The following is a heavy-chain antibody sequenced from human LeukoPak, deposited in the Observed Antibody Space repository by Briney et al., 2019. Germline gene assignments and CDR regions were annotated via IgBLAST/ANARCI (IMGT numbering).Heavy chain of an antibody. CDR1: GFTFSDYY. Sequence: PGGSLRLSCAASGFTFSDYYMSWVRQAPGKGLEWVSYISSSGSVLQYADSVKGRFTISRDNAKNSLSLQMSSLRAEDTAVYYCAKDRKQQLVREMYYFDYWGQGTLVTVSS. CDR3: AKDRKQQLVREMYYFDY. J-gene: IGHJ4*02. D-gene: IGHD6-13*01. CDR2: ISSSGSVL. V-gene: IGHV3-11*04.